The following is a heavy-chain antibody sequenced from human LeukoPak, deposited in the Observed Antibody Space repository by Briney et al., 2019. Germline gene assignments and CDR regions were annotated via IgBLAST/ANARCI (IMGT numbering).Heavy chain of an antibody. CDR2: ISSSSSYI. Sequence: GGSPRLSCAASGFTFSSYSMNWVRQAPGKGLEWVSSISSSSSYIYYADSVKGRFTISRDNAKNSLYLQMNSLRAEDTAVYYCARARGDSKRSDAFDIWGQGTMVTVSS. CDR3: ARARGDSKRSDAFDI. CDR1: GFTFSSYS. V-gene: IGHV3-21*01. J-gene: IGHJ3*02. D-gene: IGHD3-22*01.